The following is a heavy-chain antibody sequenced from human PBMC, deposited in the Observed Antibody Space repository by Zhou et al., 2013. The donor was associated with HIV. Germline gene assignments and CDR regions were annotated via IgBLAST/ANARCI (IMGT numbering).Heavy chain of an antibody. J-gene: IGHJ4*02. CDR3: ATYGPGYNWMYK. D-gene: IGHD1-20*01. CDR1: GGTFSSYS. V-gene: IGHV1-69*01. CDR2: IIPIFGTP. Sequence: QVQLVQSGAEVRKPGASVRVSCKASGGTFSSYSITWVRQAPGQGLEWMGGIIPIFGTPNYAQNFQGRVTITTDESTSTAYMELSSLRYEDTAMYYCATYGPGYNWMYKWGQGTLVTVSS.